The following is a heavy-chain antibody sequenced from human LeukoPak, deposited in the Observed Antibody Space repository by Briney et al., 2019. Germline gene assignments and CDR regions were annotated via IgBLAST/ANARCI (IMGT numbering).Heavy chain of an antibody. CDR2: ISSSSSYI. Sequence: GGSLRLSCAASGFTFSSYSMNWVRQAPGKGLEWVSSISSSSSYIYYADSVKGRFTISRDNAKNSLYLQMNSLRAEDTAVYYCARDQVASSRRYYEANYYGLDVWGQGTTVTVSS. CDR1: GFTFSSYS. CDR3: ARDQVASSRRYYEANYYGLDV. D-gene: IGHD1-26*01. V-gene: IGHV3-21*01. J-gene: IGHJ6*02.